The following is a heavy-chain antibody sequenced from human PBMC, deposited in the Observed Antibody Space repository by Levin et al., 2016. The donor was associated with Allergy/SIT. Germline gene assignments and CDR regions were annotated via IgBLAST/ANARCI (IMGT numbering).Heavy chain of an antibody. J-gene: IGHJ4*02. V-gene: IGHV3-23*01. D-gene: IGHD2-15*01. Sequence: WIRQPPGKGLEWVSAISGSGGSTYYADSVKGRFTISRDNSKNTLYLQMNSLRAEDTAVYYCAKDRIVVVVAAFDYWGQGTLVTVSS. CDR3: AKDRIVVVVAAFDY. CDR2: ISGSGGST.